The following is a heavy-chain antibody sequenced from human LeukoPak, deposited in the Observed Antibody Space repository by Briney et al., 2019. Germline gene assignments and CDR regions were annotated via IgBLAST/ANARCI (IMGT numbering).Heavy chain of an antibody. Sequence: GGSLRLSCEASGFTFNSYWMTWVRQAPGKGLEWVSAISGSGGSTYYADSVKGRFTISRDNSKITLYLQMNSLRAEDTALYYCVRGWYYFDYWGQGILVTVPS. D-gene: IGHD6-19*01. CDR3: VRGWYYFDY. J-gene: IGHJ4*02. CDR1: GFTFNSYW. V-gene: IGHV3-23*01. CDR2: ISGSGGST.